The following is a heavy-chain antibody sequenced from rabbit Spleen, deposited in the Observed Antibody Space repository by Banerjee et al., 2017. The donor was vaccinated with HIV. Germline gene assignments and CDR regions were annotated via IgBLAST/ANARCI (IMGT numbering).Heavy chain of an antibody. CDR1: GFSFSNKAV. CDR2: INAVTGKG. J-gene: IGHJ4*01. V-gene: IGHV1S45*01. CDR3: ARDFDGVSGWRCGW. D-gene: IGHD1-1*01. Sequence: QEQLVESGGGLVKPGASLTLTCKASGFSFSNKAVLCWVRQAPGKGLEWIACINAVTGKGVHGKWTKGRFAISKTASTTLSLQMSSLTAAVPATCFCARDFDGVSGWRCGWWGPGTLVSVS.